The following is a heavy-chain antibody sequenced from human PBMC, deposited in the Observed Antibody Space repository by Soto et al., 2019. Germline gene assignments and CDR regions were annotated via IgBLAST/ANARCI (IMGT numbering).Heavy chain of an antibody. V-gene: IGHV4-30-2*05. CDR1: GGSISSGGYS. D-gene: IGHD2-15*01. J-gene: IGHJ4*02. CDR2: IYHSGST. Sequence: PSETLSLTWAVSGGSISSGGYSWSWIRQPPGKGLEWIGYIYHSGSTYYNPSLKSRVTISVDTSKNQFSLNLSSVTAADTAVYYCARHADPLGGLGAYFDSWGQGTLVTVSS. CDR3: ARHADPLGGLGAYFDS.